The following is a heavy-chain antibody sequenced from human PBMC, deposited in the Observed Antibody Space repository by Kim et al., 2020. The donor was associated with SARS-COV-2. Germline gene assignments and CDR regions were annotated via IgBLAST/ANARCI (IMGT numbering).Heavy chain of an antibody. CDR2: IRSKAKNYAT. V-gene: IGHV3-73*01. CDR1: GFIFTDFG. Sequence: GGSLRLSCVVSGFIFTDFGLHWVRQTSGKGLEWVGHIRSKAKNYATAYAASVEGRFTISRDDAKNTAYLQMSSLRADDTAVYYCVRFAGNTTALSESWG. J-gene: IGHJ1*01. CDR3: VRFAGNTTALSES. D-gene: IGHD1-1*01.